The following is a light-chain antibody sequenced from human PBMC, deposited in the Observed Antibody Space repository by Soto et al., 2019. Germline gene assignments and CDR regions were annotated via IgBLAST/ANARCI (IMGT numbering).Light chain of an antibody. J-gene: IGKJ5*01. CDR1: QSISSN. Sequence: EIVMTQSPATLSVSPGERATLSCRASQSISSNLAWYQQKPGLAPRFLIYGASTRATGIPARFSGSGSGTEFTLTISSLQSEDFAVYYCQQYNNWPAITFGQGTRLEIK. V-gene: IGKV3D-15*01. CDR3: QQYNNWPAIT. CDR2: GAS.